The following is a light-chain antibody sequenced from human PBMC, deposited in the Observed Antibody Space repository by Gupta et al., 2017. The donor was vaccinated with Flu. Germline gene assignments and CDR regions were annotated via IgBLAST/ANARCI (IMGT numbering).Light chain of an antibody. Sequence: QSALTQPASVSGSPGQSINISSTGTSSDVSDYNYVSWHQPHPGKAPKLMIYEVSKRPAGVSNRFSGSKSGNTASLTISGLKAEDEADYYGSSYTSSSTLMFGGGTKLTVL. J-gene: IGLJ3*02. CDR3: SSYTSSSTLM. V-gene: IGLV2-14*01. CDR1: SSDVSDYNY. CDR2: EVS.